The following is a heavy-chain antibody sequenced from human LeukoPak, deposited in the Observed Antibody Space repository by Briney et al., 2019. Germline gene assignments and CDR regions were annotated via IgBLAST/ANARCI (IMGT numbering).Heavy chain of an antibody. CDR2: INHSGST. CDR3: ARVASGIVGAGDY. Sequence: SETLSLTCAVYGGSFSGYYWSWIRQPPGKGLEWVGEINHSGSTNYYPSLKSRVTISVVSSKNQFSLKLSSVTAADTAVYYCARVASGIVGAGDYWGQGTLVTVSS. CDR1: GGSFSGYY. D-gene: IGHD1-26*01. V-gene: IGHV4-34*01. J-gene: IGHJ4*02.